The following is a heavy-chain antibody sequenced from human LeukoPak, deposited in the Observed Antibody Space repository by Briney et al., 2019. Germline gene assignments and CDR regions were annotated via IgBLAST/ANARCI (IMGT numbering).Heavy chain of an antibody. CDR2: IYYNGRT. CDR3: ARITDRTIIGEIMHGFDI. V-gene: IGHV4-39*01. D-gene: IGHD3-3*01. Sequence: SETLSLTCTVSGDSINNNNYYWGWIRQPPGKGLEWIGNIYYNGRTYYSPSLKSRGTISVDTSNNQFSLRLSSVTAADTTVYYCARITDRTIIGEIMHGFDIWGQGTPVTVS. J-gene: IGHJ3*02. CDR1: GDSINNNNYY.